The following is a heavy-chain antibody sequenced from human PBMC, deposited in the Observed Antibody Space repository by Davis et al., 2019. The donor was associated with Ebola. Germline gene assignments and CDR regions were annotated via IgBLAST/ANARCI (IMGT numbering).Heavy chain of an antibody. CDR1: GFVFRHYV. CDR2: LGTSADT. CDR3: AKDTSNIWFDV. J-gene: IGHJ3*01. Sequence: GESLKISCAASGFVFRHYVMSWVRQAPGKGLEWVSTLGTSADTYYADSVKGRFTISRDNSKNTLYLQMNGLRVEDTAIYYCAKDTSNIWFDVWGQGTMVTVSS. D-gene: IGHD1-26*01. V-gene: IGHV3-23*01.